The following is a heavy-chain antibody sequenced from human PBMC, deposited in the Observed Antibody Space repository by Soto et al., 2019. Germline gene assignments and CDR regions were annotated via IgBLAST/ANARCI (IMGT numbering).Heavy chain of an antibody. V-gene: IGHV3-21*06. J-gene: IGHJ4*02. Sequence: GGSLRLSCAASGFTFTRYSMNWVRQAPGKGLEWVSSISSTTNYIYYGDSMKGRYTISRDNAKNSLYLEMNSLRAEDTAVYYCARESEDLTSNFDYWGQGTLVTVSS. CDR1: GFTFTRYS. CDR2: ISSTTNYI. CDR3: ARESEDLTSNFDY.